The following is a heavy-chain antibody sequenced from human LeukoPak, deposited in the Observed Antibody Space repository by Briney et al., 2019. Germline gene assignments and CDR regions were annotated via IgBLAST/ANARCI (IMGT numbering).Heavy chain of an antibody. Sequence: ASVKVSCKASGGTFSSYAISWVRQAPGQGLEWMGGIIPIFGTANYAQKFQGRVTITADESTSTAYMELSSLRSEDTAVYYCARGSRYHYDSSGYPFDYWGQGTLVTVSS. J-gene: IGHJ4*02. V-gene: IGHV1-69*13. CDR1: GGTFSSYA. D-gene: IGHD3-22*01. CDR2: IIPIFGTA. CDR3: ARGSRYHYDSSGYPFDY.